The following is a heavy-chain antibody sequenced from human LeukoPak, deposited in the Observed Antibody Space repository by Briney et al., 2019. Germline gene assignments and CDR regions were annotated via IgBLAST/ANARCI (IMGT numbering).Heavy chain of an antibody. CDR1: GGSISSYY. V-gene: IGHV4-59*01. D-gene: IGHD1-26*01. CDR2: IYYGGST. J-gene: IGHJ4*02. CDR3: ARSVGATYFDY. Sequence: SETLSLTCTVSGGSISSYYWSWIRQPPGKGLEWIGYIYYGGSTNYNPSLKSRVTISVDTSKNQFSLKLSSVTAADTAVYYCARSVGATYFDYWGQGTLVTVSS.